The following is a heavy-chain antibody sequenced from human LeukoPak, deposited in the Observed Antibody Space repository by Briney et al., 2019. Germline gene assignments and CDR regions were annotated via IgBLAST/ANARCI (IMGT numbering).Heavy chain of an antibody. CDR2: IFYSGST. J-gene: IGHJ4*02. V-gene: IGHV4-59*01. Sequence: PSETLSLTCTVSGGSISSYSWSWIRQPPGKGLEWIGYIFYSGSTNYNPSLKSRITISVDTSKNQFSLKLSSVTAADTAVYYCARGGEQWLYSDFDYWGQGTLVTVSS. CDR1: GGSISSYS. CDR3: ARGGEQWLYSDFDY. D-gene: IGHD6-19*01.